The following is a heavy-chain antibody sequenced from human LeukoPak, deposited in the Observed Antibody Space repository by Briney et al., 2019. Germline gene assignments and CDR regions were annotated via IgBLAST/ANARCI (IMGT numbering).Heavy chain of an antibody. CDR1: GFTYSSNG. Sequence: SGGSLRLSCAASGFTYSSNGMHWVRQAPGRGLEWVAVISYDGSNEYYADSVRGRFTISRDNSKNTLYLQMNSLRTEDTAVYYCARKQPGGIAAPGDYWGQGTLVTVSS. CDR2: ISYDGSNE. CDR3: ARKQPGGIAAPGDY. D-gene: IGHD6-13*01. V-gene: IGHV3-30*03. J-gene: IGHJ4*02.